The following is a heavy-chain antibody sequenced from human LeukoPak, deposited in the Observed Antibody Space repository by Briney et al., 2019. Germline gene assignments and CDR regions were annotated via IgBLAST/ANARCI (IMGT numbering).Heavy chain of an antibody. V-gene: IGHV1-2*02. CDR2: INPNSGGT. Sequence: GASVKVSCKASGYTFTGYYTHWVRQAPGQGLEWMGWINPNSGGTNYAQKFQGRVAMTRDMSISTAYMELSRLRSDDTAVYYCARVVTMVRGVIIAPFDYWGQGTLVTVSS. CDR1: GYTFTGYY. J-gene: IGHJ4*02. CDR3: ARVVTMVRGVIIAPFDY. D-gene: IGHD3-10*01.